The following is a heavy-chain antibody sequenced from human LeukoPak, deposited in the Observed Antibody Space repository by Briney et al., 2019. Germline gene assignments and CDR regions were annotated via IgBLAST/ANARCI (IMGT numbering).Heavy chain of an antibody. V-gene: IGHV3-9*03. D-gene: IGHD5-18*01. CDR3: ARGYSYGYVGIDY. Sequence: PGRSLRPSCAASGFTFDDYAMHWVRQAPGKGLEWVSGISWNSGSIGYADSVKGRFTISRDNAKNSLYLQMNSLRAEDMALYYCARGYSYGYVGIDYWGQGTLVTVSS. J-gene: IGHJ4*02. CDR2: ISWNSGSI. CDR1: GFTFDDYA.